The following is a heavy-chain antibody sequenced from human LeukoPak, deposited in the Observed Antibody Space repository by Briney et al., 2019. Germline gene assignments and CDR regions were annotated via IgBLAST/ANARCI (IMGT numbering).Heavy chain of an antibody. D-gene: IGHD5-18*01. CDR2: INSDGSST. CDR1: GFTFSSYW. V-gene: IGHV3-74*01. Sequence: GGSLRLSCAASGFTFSSYWMHWVRQAPGKGLVWVSRINSDGSSTSHADSVKGRFTISRDNAKNTLYLQMNSLRAEDTAVYYCARDRGYGYLFDYWGRGTLVTVSS. CDR3: ARDRGYGYLFDY. J-gene: IGHJ4*02.